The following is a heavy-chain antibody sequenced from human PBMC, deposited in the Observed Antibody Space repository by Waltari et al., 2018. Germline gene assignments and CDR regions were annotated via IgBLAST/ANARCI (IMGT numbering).Heavy chain of an antibody. V-gene: IGHV3-74*01. Sequence: EVQLMESGGGLVQPGGSLRLSCAASGFSFSTYWRHWVRQAPGKGLVSVSRLKGDGSEASYADSVKGRFTISRDNAKNTLYLQMHSLRAEDTAVYYCVKDGEYGTTRAGDWGQGTLVTVSS. J-gene: IGHJ4*02. CDR3: VKDGEYGTTRAGD. D-gene: IGHD1-1*01. CDR2: LKGDGSEA. CDR1: GFSFSTYW.